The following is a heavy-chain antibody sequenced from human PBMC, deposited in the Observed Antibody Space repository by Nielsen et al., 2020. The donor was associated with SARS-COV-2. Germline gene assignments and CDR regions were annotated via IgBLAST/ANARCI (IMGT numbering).Heavy chain of an antibody. V-gene: IGHV4-61*01. Sequence: SETLSLTCTVSGGSISSSSYYWSWIRQPPGKGLEWIGYIYYSGSTNYNPSLKSRVTISVDTSKNQFSLKLSSVTAADTAVYYCARGGYYYGSGDWGQGTLVTVSS. CDR3: ARGGYYYGSGD. J-gene: IGHJ4*02. D-gene: IGHD3-10*01. CDR2: IYYSGST. CDR1: GGSISSSSYY.